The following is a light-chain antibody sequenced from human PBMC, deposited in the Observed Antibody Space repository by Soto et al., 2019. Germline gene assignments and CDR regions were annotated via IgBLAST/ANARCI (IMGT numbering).Light chain of an antibody. V-gene: IGKV3-11*01. CDR3: QQRKNWPPIT. J-gene: IGKJ5*01. Sequence: EIELTHSPATLSLSPWETATLSCRASQNVDKFLAWYQQRPGQPPRLLIFDSSNRATGVPVRFSGSGSGTVFTLTIGSLEPEDSAVYYCQQRKNWPPITFGQGTRLEI. CDR2: DSS. CDR1: QNVDKF.